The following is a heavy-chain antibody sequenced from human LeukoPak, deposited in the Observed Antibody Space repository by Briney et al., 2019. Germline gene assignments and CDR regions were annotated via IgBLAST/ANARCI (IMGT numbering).Heavy chain of an antibody. V-gene: IGHV4-34*01. CDR3: AVGELLRPVDY. J-gene: IGHJ4*02. Sequence: SETLSLTCAVYGGSFSGYYWSGIRQPPAKGLEWIGEINYSGSTNYNPSLKSRVTISVDTSNNQFSLKLSSVTAADTAVYYCAVGELLRPVDYWGQGTLVTVSS. D-gene: IGHD3-10*01. CDR1: GGSFSGYY. CDR2: INYSGST.